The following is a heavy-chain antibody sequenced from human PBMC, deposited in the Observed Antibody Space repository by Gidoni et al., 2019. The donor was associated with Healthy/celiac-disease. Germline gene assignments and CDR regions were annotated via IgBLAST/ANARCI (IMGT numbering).Heavy chain of an antibody. Sequence: RSKANSYATAYAASVKGRFTISRDDSKNTAYLQMNSLKTEDTAVDYCTNWSDRDYWGQGTLVTVSS. J-gene: IGHJ4*02. CDR2: RSKANSYAT. V-gene: IGHV3-73*01. CDR3: TNWSDRDY.